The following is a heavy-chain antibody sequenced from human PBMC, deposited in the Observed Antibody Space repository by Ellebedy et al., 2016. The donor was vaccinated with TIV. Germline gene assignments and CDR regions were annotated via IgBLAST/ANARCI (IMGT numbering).Heavy chain of an antibody. CDR2: VRQKFSSYTT. V-gene: IGHV3-72*01. D-gene: IGHD2-15*01. CDR3: TAGAQGSVSHDH. J-gene: IGHJ4*02. CDR1: GFMFSDYV. Sequence: GESLKISCEASGFMFSDYVMDWVRQAPGKGLEWVARVRQKFSSYTTEYAASVKGRFTISRDDSKSSLYLQMNSLKTEDTALYYCTAGAQGSVSHDHWGQGTLVTVSS.